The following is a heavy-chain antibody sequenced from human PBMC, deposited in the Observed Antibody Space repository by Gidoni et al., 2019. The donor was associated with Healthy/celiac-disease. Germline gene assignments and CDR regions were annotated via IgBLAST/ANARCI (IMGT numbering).Heavy chain of an antibody. CDR3: ARDASPKRGWFDP. CDR2: INHSGST. Sequence: QVQLQQWGAGLLKPSETLSLTCAVSGGSFSGYYWSWIRQPPGKGLEWIGEINHSGSTNYNPSLKSRVTISVDTSKNQFSLKLSSVTAADTAVYYCARDASPKRGWFDPWGQGTLVTVSS. V-gene: IGHV4-34*01. J-gene: IGHJ5*02. CDR1: GGSFSGYY.